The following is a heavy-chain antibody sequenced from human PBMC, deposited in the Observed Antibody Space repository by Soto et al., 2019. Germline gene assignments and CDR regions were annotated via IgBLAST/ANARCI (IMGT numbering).Heavy chain of an antibody. CDR1: GFTFSSYA. Sequence: QVQLVESGGGVVQPGRSLRLSCEASGFTFSSYAMHWVRQAPGKGLEWVAVISYDGSNKYYADSVKGRFTISRDNSKNPLYLQMNSLRAEDTAVYYCARDRGTVTTHYYYGMDVWGQGTTVTVSS. CDR2: ISYDGSNK. D-gene: IGHD4-4*01. V-gene: IGHV3-30-3*01. CDR3: ARDRGTVTTHYYYGMDV. J-gene: IGHJ6*02.